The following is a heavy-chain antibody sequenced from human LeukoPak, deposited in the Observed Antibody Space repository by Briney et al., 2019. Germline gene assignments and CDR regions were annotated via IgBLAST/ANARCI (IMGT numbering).Heavy chain of an antibody. V-gene: IGHV4-59*08. CDR1: GGSISSYY. CDR3: ARHLWSTWFDP. CDR2: IYYSGST. J-gene: IGHJ5*02. D-gene: IGHD3-10*01. Sequence: PSETLSLTCTVSGGSISSYYWSWIRQPPGKGLEWIGYIYYSGSTNYNPSFKSRVTISVDTSKNQFSLKLSSVTAADTAVYYCARHLWSTWFDPWGQGTLVTVSS.